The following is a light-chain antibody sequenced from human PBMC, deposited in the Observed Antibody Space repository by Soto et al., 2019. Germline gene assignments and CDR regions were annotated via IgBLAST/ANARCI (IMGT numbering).Light chain of an antibody. CDR1: GSNIGAGYD. Sequence: QAVVTQPPSVSGAPGQRVTISCTGSGSNIGAGYDVHWYQQLPGTAPKLLIYGNSNRPSGVPDRFSGSKSGTSASLAITGLQAEDEADYYCQSYDSSLSGYVVFGGRTKLTVL. CDR2: GNS. V-gene: IGLV1-40*01. CDR3: QSYDSSLSGYVV. J-gene: IGLJ2*01.